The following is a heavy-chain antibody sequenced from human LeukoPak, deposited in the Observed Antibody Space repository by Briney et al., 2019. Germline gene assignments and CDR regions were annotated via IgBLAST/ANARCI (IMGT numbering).Heavy chain of an antibody. CDR3: ARSHCNGWCTWGFDY. CDR1: GFSLSTSGVG. CDR2: IYWNDDE. Sequence: ESGPTLVNPTQTLTLTCTFSGFSLSTSGVGVGWIRQPPGKALEWLALIYWNDDERYSPSLKSRLTITKDTSKNQVVLTMTSLDPMDTATYFCARSHCNGWCTWGFDYWGQGTLVTVSS. J-gene: IGHJ4*02. D-gene: IGHD6-19*01. V-gene: IGHV2-5*01.